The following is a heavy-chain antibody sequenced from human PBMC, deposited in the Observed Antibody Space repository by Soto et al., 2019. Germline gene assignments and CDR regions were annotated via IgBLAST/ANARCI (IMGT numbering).Heavy chain of an antibody. CDR3: AREGGSYDSGGYLIRGAFDI. CDR1: GASISRIDYY. D-gene: IGHD3-22*01. CDR2: IYFRGNT. V-gene: IGHV4-31*03. Sequence: QVQLQESGPGLVKPSQTLSLTCSVSGASISRIDYYWTWIRQHPEKGLEWIGNIYFRGNTYYSPSLESRLTISVDTSKNQFSLKLTSVTAADTAVYYCAREGGSYDSGGYLIRGAFDIWGQGTMVTVSS. J-gene: IGHJ3*02.